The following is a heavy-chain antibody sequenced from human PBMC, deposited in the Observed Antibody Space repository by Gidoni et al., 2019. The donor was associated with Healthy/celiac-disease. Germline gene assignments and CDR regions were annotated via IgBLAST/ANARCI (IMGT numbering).Heavy chain of an antibody. D-gene: IGHD3-22*01. V-gene: IGHV3-49*03. Sequence: EVQLVESGGGLVQPGRSLRLSCTASGFTFGDYAMSWFRQAPGKGLEWVGFIRSKAYGGTTEYAASVKGRFTISRDDSKSIAYLQMNSLKTEDTAVYYCTRDLYYYDSSHWGQGTLVTVSS. CDR1: GFTFGDYA. CDR3: TRDLYYYDSSH. J-gene: IGHJ4*02. CDR2: IRSKAYGGTT.